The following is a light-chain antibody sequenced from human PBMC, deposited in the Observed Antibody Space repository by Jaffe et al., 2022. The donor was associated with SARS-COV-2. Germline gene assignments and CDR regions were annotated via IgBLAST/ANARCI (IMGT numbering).Light chain of an antibody. CDR3: QQYGSSPPLT. CDR2: DAS. Sequence: EIVLTQSPGTLSLSPGERATLSCRASQSVRSSYLAWYQQKPGQAPRLLIYDASRRATGIPDRFSGSGSGTDFTITISRLEPEDFAVYYCQQYGSSPPLTFGGGTKVEIK. V-gene: IGKV3-20*01. J-gene: IGKJ4*01. CDR1: QSVRSSY.